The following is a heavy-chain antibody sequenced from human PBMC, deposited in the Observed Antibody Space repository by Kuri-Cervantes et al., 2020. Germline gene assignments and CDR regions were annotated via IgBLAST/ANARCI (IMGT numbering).Heavy chain of an antibody. D-gene: IGHD2-15*01. CDR1: GFTFTNYW. Sequence: GESLKISCEASGFTFTNYWVYWVRQAPRKGLEWVSHINSDGGIINYVGSVQGRFTISRDNARNTLYLQMNSLRVEDTAVYYCAVGGSGLGYWGQGTLVTVSS. V-gene: IGHV3-74*01. CDR2: INSDGGII. J-gene: IGHJ4*01. CDR3: AVGGSGLGY.